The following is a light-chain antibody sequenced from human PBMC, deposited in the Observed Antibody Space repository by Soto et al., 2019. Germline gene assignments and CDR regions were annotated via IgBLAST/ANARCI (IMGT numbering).Light chain of an antibody. CDR1: QSINNN. CDR2: GAS. V-gene: IGKV3-15*01. CDR3: QQYNYWPRT. Sequence: GIAHPPATPSVSPRERATPSCRASQSINNNLAWYQQRPGQAPRLLMYGASTRATGIPARFSGSGSGTDFTLAISSLQSEDFAVYYCQQYNYWPRTFGQGTKVDIK. J-gene: IGKJ1*01.